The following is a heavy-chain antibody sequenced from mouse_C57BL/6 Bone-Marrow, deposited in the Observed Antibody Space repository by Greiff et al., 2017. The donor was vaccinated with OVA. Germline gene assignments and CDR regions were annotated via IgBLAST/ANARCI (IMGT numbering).Heavy chain of an antibody. D-gene: IGHD2-3*01. J-gene: IGHJ2*01. V-gene: IGHV1-64*01. CDR2: IHPNSGST. CDR3: ASLGDGYPFDY. CDR1: GYTFTSYW. Sequence: QVHVKQPGAELVKPGASVKLSCKASGYTFTSYWMHWVKQRPGQGLEWIGMIHPNSGSTNYNEKFKSKATLTVDKSSSTAYMQLSSLTSEDSAVYYCASLGDGYPFDYWGQGTTLTVSS.